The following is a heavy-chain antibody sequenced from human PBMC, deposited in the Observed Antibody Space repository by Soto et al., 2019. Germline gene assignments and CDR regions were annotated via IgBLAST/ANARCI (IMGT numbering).Heavy chain of an antibody. D-gene: IGHD3-22*01. J-gene: IGHJ3*02. Sequence: ASVKVSCKASGYTFTGYYMHWVRQAPGQGLEWMGWINPNSGGTNYAQKFQGRVTMTRDTSISTAYMELSRLRSDDTAVYYCARGDTMIARRSAFDIWGQGTMVTVSS. V-gene: IGHV1-2*02. CDR1: GYTFTGYY. CDR3: ARGDTMIARRSAFDI. CDR2: INPNSGGT.